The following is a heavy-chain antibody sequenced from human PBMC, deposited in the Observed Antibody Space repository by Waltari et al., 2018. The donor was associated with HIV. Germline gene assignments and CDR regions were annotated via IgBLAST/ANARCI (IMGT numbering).Heavy chain of an antibody. Sequence: EVQLVQSGAEVKKPGASLKISCRGSGYRFTSYWIGWVRQMPGKGLEWMGITKPGDSVTRHSPSFQGQVTASADKSISTAYLQWTSLKASDTAMDYCAGFEVGYGAGDYCYYGRDVWGQGTTVTVSS. CDR2: TKPGDSVT. V-gene: IGHV5-51*01. D-gene: IGHD5-18*01. J-gene: IGHJ6*02. CDR1: GYRFTSYW. CDR3: AGFEVGYGAGDYCYYGRDV.